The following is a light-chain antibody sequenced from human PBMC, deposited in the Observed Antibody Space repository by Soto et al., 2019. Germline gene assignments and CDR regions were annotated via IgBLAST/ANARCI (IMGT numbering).Light chain of an antibody. Sequence: QSVLTQPPSASRTPGQRVTIPCSGSSSDIGSNSVNWYQQLPGAAPRLPIYANDHRPSGVPDRFSASKSGTSASLAISGVRSEDEAFYYCATWSDSLKGWVFGGGTKVTVL. J-gene: IGLJ3*02. V-gene: IGLV1-44*01. CDR3: ATWSDSLKGWV. CDR1: SSDIGSNS. CDR2: AND.